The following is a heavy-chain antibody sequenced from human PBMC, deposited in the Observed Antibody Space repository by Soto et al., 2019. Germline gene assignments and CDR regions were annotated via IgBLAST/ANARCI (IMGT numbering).Heavy chain of an antibody. CDR3: ATLAARPTARYYYCMDV. CDR2: INAGNGNT. Sequence: ASVKVSCKASGYTFTSYAMHWVRQAPGQRLEWKGWINAGNGNTKYSQKFQGRVTITRDTSASTAYMELSSLRPEDTAVYYCATLAARPTARYYYCMDVWGQGTTVTVSS. D-gene: IGHD6-6*01. V-gene: IGHV1-3*01. CDR1: GYTFTSYA. J-gene: IGHJ6*02.